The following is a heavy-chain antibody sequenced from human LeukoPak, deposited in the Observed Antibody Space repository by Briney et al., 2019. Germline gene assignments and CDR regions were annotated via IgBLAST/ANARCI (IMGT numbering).Heavy chain of an antibody. D-gene: IGHD5-24*01. CDR1: EFILSSYA. CDR3: AKTRNGYTTEYLQH. J-gene: IGHJ1*01. CDR2: ISSPGGNT. V-gene: IGHV3-23*01. Sequence: GGSLRLSCTSSEFILSSYAMSWVRQAPGKGLEWVSSISSPGGNTYYADSVKGRFSISRDNSKNLVFLQMNSLRAEDTAVYYCAKTRNGYTTEYLQHWGQGALVTVSS.